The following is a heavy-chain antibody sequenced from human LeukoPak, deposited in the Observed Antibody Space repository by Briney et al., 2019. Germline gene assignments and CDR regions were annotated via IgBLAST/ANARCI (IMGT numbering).Heavy chain of an antibody. CDR1: GFTFSSYG. CDR3: AGDYGEYYFGIDV. Sequence: GGSLRLSCAASGFTFSSYGMQWVSQAPGKGLEWVAVIWYDGSNKFYADSVKGRFTISRDNSKNPLYLQMNSLRAEDTAVYYCAGDYGEYYFGIDVWGQGTTVTVSS. J-gene: IGHJ6*02. V-gene: IGHV3-33*01. D-gene: IGHD4-17*01. CDR2: IWYDGSNK.